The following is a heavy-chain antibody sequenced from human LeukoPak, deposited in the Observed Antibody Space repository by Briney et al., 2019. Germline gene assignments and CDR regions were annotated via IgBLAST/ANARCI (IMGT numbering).Heavy chain of an antibody. Sequence: SETLSLTCTVSGRSISSSSYYWGWISQPPGKGLEWFGRIYVSGSTYNNSTLERRVTISVDTSKNQFSLKLSSVTAADTAVYYCAEITVASSHYYDSSGYYNGGVFDYWGPGTLVTVSS. J-gene: IGHJ4*02. D-gene: IGHD3-22*01. CDR3: AEITVASSHYYDSSGYYNGGVFDY. V-gene: IGHV4-39*01. CDR1: GRSISSSSYY. CDR2: IYVSGST.